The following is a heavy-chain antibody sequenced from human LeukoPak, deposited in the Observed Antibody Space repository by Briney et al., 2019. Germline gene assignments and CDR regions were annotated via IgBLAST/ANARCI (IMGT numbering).Heavy chain of an antibody. CDR2: IWYDGINK. Sequence: PGGSLRLSCAASGFTFSSYGMHWVRQAPGKGLEWVAVIWYDGINKYYADSVKGRFTISRDNAKNSLYLQMNSLSAEDTAVYYCARGGRQGTGDYWGQGTLVTVSS. V-gene: IGHV3-33*01. J-gene: IGHJ4*02. CDR1: GFTFSSYG. D-gene: IGHD1-14*01. CDR3: ARGGRQGTGDY.